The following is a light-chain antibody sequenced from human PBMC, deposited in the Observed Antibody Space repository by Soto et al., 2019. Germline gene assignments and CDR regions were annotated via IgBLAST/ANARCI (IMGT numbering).Light chain of an antibody. CDR1: SSDVGGHNH. Sequence: QSALTQPASVSGSPGQSITISCTGTSSDVGGHNHVSWYQQHPGKAPKLMIYEVSNRASGVSNRFSGSKSGNTASLTISGLQAEYEGDYYCSSYTSSNIWVFGGGTKLTVL. V-gene: IGLV2-14*01. CDR2: EVS. CDR3: SSYTSSNIWV. J-gene: IGLJ3*02.